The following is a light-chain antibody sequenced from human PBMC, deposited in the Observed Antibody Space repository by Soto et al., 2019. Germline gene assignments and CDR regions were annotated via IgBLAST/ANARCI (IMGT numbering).Light chain of an antibody. CDR3: QQYDSSPRT. Sequence: EIVLTQSPGTLSLSPGERATLSCRASQSVNSNYLAWYQQKPGQGTRRPMYGASSRATRTPDRLSGSGSGTDFTLTISRLEPEDFAVYYCQQYDSSPRTFGQGTKVDIK. CDR2: GAS. V-gene: IGKV3-20*01. J-gene: IGKJ1*01. CDR1: QSVNSNY.